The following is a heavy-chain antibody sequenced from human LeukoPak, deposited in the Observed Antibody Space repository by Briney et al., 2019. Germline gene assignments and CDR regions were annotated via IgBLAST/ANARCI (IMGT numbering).Heavy chain of an antibody. CDR3: AKAQQLWYHFDY. D-gene: IGHD5-18*01. Sequence: PGGSLRLSCAASGFTFDDHGINWVRQAPGKGLEWVSGISWNSGTIDYADSVKGRFTISRDNAKNSLYLQMNSLTAKDTAVYYCAKAQQLWYHFDYWGQGTLVTVSS. J-gene: IGHJ4*02. V-gene: IGHV3-20*04. CDR1: GFTFDDHG. CDR2: ISWNSGTI.